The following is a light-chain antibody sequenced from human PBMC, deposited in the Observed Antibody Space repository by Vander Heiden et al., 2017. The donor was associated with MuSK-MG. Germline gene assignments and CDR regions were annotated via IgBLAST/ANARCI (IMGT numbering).Light chain of an antibody. CDR2: GNS. CDR1: SSNIGAGYD. CDR3: QSYDSSRSGVV. V-gene: IGLV1-40*01. J-gene: IGLJ2*01. Sequence: QSVLPQPPSVSLAPGPRVTISCTGSSSNIGAGYDVLWYQQLPGTAPNLLIYGNSNRPSGVPDRFSGSKSGTTASLAITGLQAEDEADYYCQSYDSSRSGVVFGGGTKLTVL.